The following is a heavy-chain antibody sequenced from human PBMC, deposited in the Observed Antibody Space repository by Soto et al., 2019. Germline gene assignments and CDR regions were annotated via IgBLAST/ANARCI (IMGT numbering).Heavy chain of an antibody. CDR3: ARDHCTTTSCYTVWFDP. CDR2: IDSDGDST. V-gene: IGHV3-74*01. Sequence: GGSLRLSXAASGFTFSSYWMHWVRQAPGKGLVWVSRIDSDGDSTTYAASVKGRFTISRDNAENTLYLQMNSLRAEDTAVYYCARDHCTTTSCYTVWFDPWGQGTPVTAPQ. CDR1: GFTFSSYW. J-gene: IGHJ5*02. D-gene: IGHD2-2*02.